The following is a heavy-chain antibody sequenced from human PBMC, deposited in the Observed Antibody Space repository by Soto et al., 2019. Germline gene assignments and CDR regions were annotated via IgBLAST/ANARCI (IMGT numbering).Heavy chain of an antibody. CDR3: ARLGLGIGGWFDP. Sequence: GESLKISCKGSGYSFTSYWIGWGRQMPGKGLEWMGIIYPGDSDTSYSPSFQGQVTISAAKSISTVYLQWLSLKASDTDLYYCARLGLGIGGWFDPWGQGTLVTVSS. CDR2: IYPGDSDT. J-gene: IGHJ5*02. D-gene: IGHD7-27*01. V-gene: IGHV5-51*01. CDR1: GYSFTSYW.